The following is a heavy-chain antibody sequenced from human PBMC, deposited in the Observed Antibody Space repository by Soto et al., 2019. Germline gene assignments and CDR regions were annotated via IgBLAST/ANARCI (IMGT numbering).Heavy chain of an antibody. V-gene: IGHV1-18*01. CDR2: ISASTRNT. D-gene: IGHD2-15*01. CDR3: VRCYCSVGSCYACWHFDL. CDR1: GYTFSDYA. Sequence: QVQLVQSGGEVKKPGASVKVSCQASGYTFSDYAISWVRQAPGQGREWMGWISASTRNTDQAQKFQGRVIMTLDTSTNTAYMELRSLRSDDTAVYYCVRCYCSVGSCYACWHFDLWGRGTLVTVSS. J-gene: IGHJ2*01.